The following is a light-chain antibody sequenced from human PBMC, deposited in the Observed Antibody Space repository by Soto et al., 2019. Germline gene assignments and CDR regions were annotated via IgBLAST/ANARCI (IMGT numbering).Light chain of an antibody. CDR1: SSDVGSYNL. CDR2: EGT. Sequence: QSALTQPASVSGSPGQSITISCTGTSSDVGSYNLVSWYQQHPGKAPKLMIYEGTKRPSGVSNRFSGSKSGNTASLTISGLQAEDEEDYYCCSYAGSSPVVFGGGTKLTVL. J-gene: IGLJ2*01. CDR3: CSYAGSSPVV. V-gene: IGLV2-23*01.